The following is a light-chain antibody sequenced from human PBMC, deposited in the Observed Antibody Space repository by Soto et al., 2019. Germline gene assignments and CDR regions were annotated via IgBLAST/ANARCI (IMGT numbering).Light chain of an antibody. V-gene: IGLV2-14*03. CDR3: NSYTSRSTVL. J-gene: IGLJ2*01. CDR2: DVS. CDR1: SSDVGGFNY. Sequence: QSVLTQPASVSGSPGQSITISCTGTSSDVGGFNYVSWYQQHPGKAPKLIIYDVSNRPSGVSNRFSGSKSGNTASLTISGLQAEDEADYYCNSYTSRSTVLFGGGTKLTVL.